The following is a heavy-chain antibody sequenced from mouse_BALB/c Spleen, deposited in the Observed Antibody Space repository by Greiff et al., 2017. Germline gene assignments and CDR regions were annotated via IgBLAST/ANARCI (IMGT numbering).Heavy chain of an antibody. CDR2: ISYSGST. Sequence: EVKLVESGPGLVKPSQSLSLTCTVTGYSITSDYAWNWIRQFPGNKLEWMGYISYSGSTSYNPSLKSRISITRDTSKNQFFLQLNSVTTEDTATYYCARWGYQYYFDYWGQGTTLTVSS. CDR1: GYSITSDYA. CDR3: ARWGYQYYFDY. D-gene: IGHD3-1*01. J-gene: IGHJ2*01. V-gene: IGHV3-2*02.